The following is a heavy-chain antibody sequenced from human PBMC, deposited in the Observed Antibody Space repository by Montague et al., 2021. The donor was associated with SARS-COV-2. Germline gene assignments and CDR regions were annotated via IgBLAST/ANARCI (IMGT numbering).Heavy chain of an antibody. CDR1: GGSISSGYFY. V-gene: IGHV4-61*02. CDR3: ASVYTVTYYFDD. Sequence: TLSLTCTVSGGSISSGYFYWCLIRQPAGKLLWLVGLIYPGGNTYYNPSLKRRVTISVNTSKNQSSLKPSSVTAADPAVHYCASVYTVTYYFDDWGRGTLVTVSS. CDR2: IYPGGNT. J-gene: IGHJ4*02. D-gene: IGHD4-17*01.